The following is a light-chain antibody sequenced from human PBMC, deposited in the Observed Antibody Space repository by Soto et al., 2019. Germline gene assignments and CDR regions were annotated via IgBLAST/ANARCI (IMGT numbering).Light chain of an antibody. CDR3: SSYTSGSTVV. Sequence: QSVLTQPPSASGTPGQRVTISCSGSSSNIGSNYVYWYQQLPGTAPKLLIYRNNQRPSGVPDRFSGSKSGTSASLAISGLRSEDEADYYCSSYTSGSTVVFGGGTKLTVL. CDR1: SSNIGSNY. CDR2: RNN. V-gene: IGLV1-47*01. J-gene: IGLJ2*01.